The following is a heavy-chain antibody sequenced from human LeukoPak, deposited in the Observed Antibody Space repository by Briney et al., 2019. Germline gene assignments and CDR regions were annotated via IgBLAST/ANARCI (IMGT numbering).Heavy chain of an antibody. CDR3: ARHVAAASIPLDY. J-gene: IGHJ4*02. Sequence: SETLSLTCAVYGGSFSGYYWSWIRQSPGKGLEWIGEINHSGSTNYNPSLKSRVTISVDTSKNQFSLKLSSVTAADTAVYYCARHVAAASIPLDYWGQGTLVTVSS. CDR2: INHSGST. D-gene: IGHD6-13*01. CDR1: GGSFSGYY. V-gene: IGHV4-34*01.